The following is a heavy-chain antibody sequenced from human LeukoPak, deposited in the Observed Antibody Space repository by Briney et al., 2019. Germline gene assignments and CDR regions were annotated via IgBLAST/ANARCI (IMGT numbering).Heavy chain of an antibody. Sequence: PGGSLRLSRAASGFTFSNYAMTWVRHAPGKGLEWVSSISGSGDDTRYADSVKGRFTISRDNSKSTVYLQMNGLRVEDTAVYYCAKPILAAPLNHYFDYWGQGTLVTVSS. J-gene: IGHJ4*02. CDR2: ISGSGDDT. CDR1: GFTFSNYA. V-gene: IGHV3-23*01. D-gene: IGHD2-15*01. CDR3: AKPILAAPLNHYFDY.